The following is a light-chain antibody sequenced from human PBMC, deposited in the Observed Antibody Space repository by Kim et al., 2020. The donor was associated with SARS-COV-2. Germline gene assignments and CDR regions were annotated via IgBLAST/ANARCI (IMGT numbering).Light chain of an antibody. CDR1: SSNIGAGYD. J-gene: IGLJ3*02. V-gene: IGLV1-40*01. CDR3: QSFDSSLGAWV. CDR2: AHR. Sequence: QRVTISCTGSSSNIGAGYDVHWYQQLPGTAPELLIYAHRIRPSGVPDRFSGSKSGTSASLAITGLQAEDEADYYCQSFDSSLGAWVFGGGTKLTVL.